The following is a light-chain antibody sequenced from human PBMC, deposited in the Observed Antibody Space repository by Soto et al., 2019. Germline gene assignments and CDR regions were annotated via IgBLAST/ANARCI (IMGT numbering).Light chain of an antibody. CDR2: DTS. CDR3: QQYNSYPYT. Sequence: DIQMTQSPSTLSAFVGDRVTITCRASQSISSWLAWYQQKPGKAPNLLIYDTSSLESGVPSRFSGSGSGTEFTLTISSLQPDDVATYYCQQYNSYPYTVGQGTKLEIK. CDR1: QSISSW. V-gene: IGKV1-5*01. J-gene: IGKJ2*01.